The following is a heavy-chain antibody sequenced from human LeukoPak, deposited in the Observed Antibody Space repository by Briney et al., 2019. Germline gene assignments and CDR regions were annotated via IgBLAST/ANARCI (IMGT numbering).Heavy chain of an antibody. Sequence: SETLSLTCTVSGGSISSYYWSWIRQPPGKGLEWIGYIYYSGSTNYNPSLKSRVTISVDPSKHQFSLKLSSVTAADTAVYYCARDIRDSSGYILDYYYYYMDVWGKGTTVTVSS. D-gene: IGHD3-22*01. CDR3: ARDIRDSSGYILDYYYYYMDV. CDR1: GGSISSYY. V-gene: IGHV4-59*01. CDR2: IYYSGST. J-gene: IGHJ6*03.